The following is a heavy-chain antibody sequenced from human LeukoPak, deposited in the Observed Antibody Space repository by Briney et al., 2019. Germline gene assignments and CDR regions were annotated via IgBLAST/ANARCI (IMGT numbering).Heavy chain of an antibody. CDR3: ARDITIFPGYYYGMDV. Sequence: GGSLRLSCAASGFSFSSYGMHWVRQAPGKGLEWVAVIWYDGSNKYYADSVKGRFTISRDNSKNTLYLQMNSLRAEDTAVYYCARDITIFPGYYYGMDVWGQGTTVTVSS. D-gene: IGHD3-9*01. CDR1: GFSFSSYG. J-gene: IGHJ6*02. V-gene: IGHV3-30*19. CDR2: IWYDGSNK.